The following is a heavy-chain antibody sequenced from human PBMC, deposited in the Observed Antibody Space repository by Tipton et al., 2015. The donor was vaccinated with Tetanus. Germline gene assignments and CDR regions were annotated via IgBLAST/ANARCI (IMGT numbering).Heavy chain of an antibody. CDR2: ISGSGGST. J-gene: IGHJ4*02. D-gene: IGHD5-12*01. V-gene: IGHV3-23*01. CDR3: AKDNGGYDLHPFDY. Sequence: GSLRLSCAASGFTFSSYAMSWVRQAPGKGLEWVSAISGSGGSTYYADSVKGRFTISRDNSENTLYLQMNSLRAEDTAVYYCAKDNGGYDLHPFDYWGQGTLVTVSS. CDR1: GFTFSSYA.